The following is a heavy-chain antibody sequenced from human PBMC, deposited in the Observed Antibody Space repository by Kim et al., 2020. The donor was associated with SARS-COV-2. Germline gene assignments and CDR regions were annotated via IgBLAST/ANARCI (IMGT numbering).Heavy chain of an antibody. CDR3: ARVGRTSHNWFDP. CDR2: IYYSGST. V-gene: IGHV4-61*01. CDR1: GGSVSSGSYY. Sequence: SETLSLTCTVSGGSVSSGSYYWSWIRQPPGKGLEWIGYIYYSGSTNYNPSLKSRVTISVDTSKNQFSLKLSSVTAADTAVYYCARVGRTSHNWFDPWGQGTLVTVSS. J-gene: IGHJ5*02.